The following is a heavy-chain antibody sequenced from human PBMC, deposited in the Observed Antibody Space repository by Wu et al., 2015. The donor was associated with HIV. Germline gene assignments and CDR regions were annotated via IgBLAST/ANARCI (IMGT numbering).Heavy chain of an antibody. D-gene: IGHD2-8*01. CDR3: ARSRLRCTDGICYRYYFDY. V-gene: IGHV4-34*02. CDR1: GGSFSGYY. Sequence: QVQLQQWGAGLLKPSETLSLTCAVYGGSFSGYYWSWIRQSPGKGLEWIGEINHSGSTNSNPSLKSRVTISVDTSKNQFSLKLSFVTAADTAVYYCARSRLRCTDGICYRYYFDYWGQGTLVTVSS. J-gene: IGHJ4*02. CDR2: INHSGST.